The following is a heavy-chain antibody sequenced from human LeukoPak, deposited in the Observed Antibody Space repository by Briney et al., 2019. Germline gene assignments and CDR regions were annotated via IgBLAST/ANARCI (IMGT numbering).Heavy chain of an antibody. D-gene: IGHD2-2*02. CDR3: ARVVVPAAIGFDP. CDR1: GFTFSSYW. Sequence: GGSLRLSCAASGFTFSSYWMHWVRQAPGKGLVWVSRINSDGSSTSYADSVKGRFTISRENAKNTLYLQMNSLRAEDTAVYYCARVVVPAAIGFDPWGQGTLVTVSS. CDR2: INSDGSST. J-gene: IGHJ5*02. V-gene: IGHV3-74*01.